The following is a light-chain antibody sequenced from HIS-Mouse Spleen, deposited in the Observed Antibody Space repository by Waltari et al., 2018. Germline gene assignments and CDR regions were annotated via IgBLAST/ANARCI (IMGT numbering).Light chain of an antibody. J-gene: IGLJ2*01. CDR2: EDN. V-gene: IGLV6-57*02. CDR3: QSYDSSNVV. CDR1: SGSIASNY. Sequence: NLMLTQPHSVSESPGKKVTISCTGSSGSIASNYVQWYQQRPGSAPTTVIYEDNQRPSGVPDRFSGSIDSSSNSASLTISGLKTEDEADYYCQSYDSSNVVFGGGTKLTVL.